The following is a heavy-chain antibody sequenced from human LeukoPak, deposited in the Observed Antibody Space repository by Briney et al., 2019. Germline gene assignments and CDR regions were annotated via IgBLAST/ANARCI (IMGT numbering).Heavy chain of an antibody. J-gene: IGHJ4*02. CDR3: AARYCSSTSCYTVAHFDY. V-gene: IGHV1-69*05. CDR2: IIPIFGTA. Sequence: GSSVKVSCKASGGTFSSYAISWVRQAPGPGLEWMGGIIPIFGTANYAQKFQGRVTITTDESTSTAYMELSSLRSEDTAVYYCAARYCSSTSCYTVAHFDYWGQGTLVSVSS. CDR1: GGTFSSYA. D-gene: IGHD2-2*02.